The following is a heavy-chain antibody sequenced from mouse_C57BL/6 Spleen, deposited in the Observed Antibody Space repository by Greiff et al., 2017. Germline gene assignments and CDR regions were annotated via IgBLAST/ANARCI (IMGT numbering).Heavy chain of an antibody. CDR2: INPNNGGT. V-gene: IGHV1-22*01. D-gene: IGHD1-1*01. CDR3: AREEDYYGSSSLFDY. Sequence: EVQRVESGPELVKPGASVKMSCKASGYTFTDYNMHWVKQSHGKSLEWIGYINPNNGGTSYNQKFKGKATLTVNKSSSTAYMELRSLTSEDSAVYYCAREEDYYGSSSLFDYWGQGTTLTVSS. CDR1: GYTFTDYN. J-gene: IGHJ2*01.